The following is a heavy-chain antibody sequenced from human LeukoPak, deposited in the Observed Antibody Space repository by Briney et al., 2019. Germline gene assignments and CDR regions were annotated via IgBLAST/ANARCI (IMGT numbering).Heavy chain of an antibody. CDR1: GFTFSTYA. V-gene: IGHV3-23*01. J-gene: IGHJ4*02. CDR2: ISGTGGST. Sequence: AWGSLRLSCAASGFTFSTYAMTWVRQAPGKGLEWVSLISGTGGSTYYADSVKGRFTISRDNSKNTLYLQMNSLRAEDTAVYYCAKTTGRYYYDSSGYYDYWGQGTLVTVSS. CDR3: AKTTGRYYYDSSGYYDY. D-gene: IGHD3-22*01.